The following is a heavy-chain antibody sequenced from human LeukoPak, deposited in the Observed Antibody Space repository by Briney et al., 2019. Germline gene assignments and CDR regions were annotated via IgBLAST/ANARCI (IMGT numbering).Heavy chain of an antibody. V-gene: IGHV4-59*01. CDR2: IYYSGST. CDR3: ARDSVVAAAGTRYYYGMDV. J-gene: IGHJ6*02. D-gene: IGHD6-13*01. Sequence: SETLSLTCTASGGSISSYYWSWIRQPPGKGLEWIGYIYYSGSTNYNPSLKSRVTISVDTSKNQFSLKLSSVTAADTAVYYCARDSVVAAAGTRYYYGMDVWGQGTTVTVSS. CDR1: GGSISSYY.